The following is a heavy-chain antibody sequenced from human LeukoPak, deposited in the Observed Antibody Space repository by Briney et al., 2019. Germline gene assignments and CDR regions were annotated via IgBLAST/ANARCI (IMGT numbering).Heavy chain of an antibody. Sequence: ASVKVSCKASGGTFTSYAISWVRQAPGQGLEWMGGIIPIFGTANYAQKFQGRVTITADESTSTAYMELSSLRSEDTAVYYCAGVYSSSWSSNWYFDLWGRGTLVTVSS. J-gene: IGHJ2*01. CDR3: AGVYSSSWSSNWYFDL. CDR2: IIPIFGTA. CDR1: GGTFTSYA. V-gene: IGHV1-69*13. D-gene: IGHD6-13*01.